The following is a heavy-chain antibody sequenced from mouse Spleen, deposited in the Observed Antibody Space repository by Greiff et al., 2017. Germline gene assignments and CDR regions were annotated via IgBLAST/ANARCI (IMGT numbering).Heavy chain of an antibody. CDR3: ARGGGTLYWYFDV. V-gene: IGHV1S137*01. J-gene: IGHJ1*01. D-gene: IGHD2-14*01. Sequence: VQLQQSGAELVRPGVSVKISCKGSGYTFTDYAMHWVKQSHAKSLEWIGVISTYYGDASYNQKFKGKATMTVDKSSSTAYMELARLTSEDSAIYYCARGGGTLYWYFDVWGAGTTGTVSS. CDR1: GYTFTDYA. CDR2: ISTYYGDA.